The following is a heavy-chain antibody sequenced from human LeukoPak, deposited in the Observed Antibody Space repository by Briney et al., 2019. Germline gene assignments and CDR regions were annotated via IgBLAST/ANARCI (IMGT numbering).Heavy chain of an antibody. CDR3: ARDHCPSNYFVFDL. CDR2: IHYSGNS. J-gene: IGHJ3*01. V-gene: IGHV4-59*06. CDR1: GGSINNYY. Sequence: PSETLSLTCTVSGGSINNYYWSWMRQPPGKGLEWIGYIHYSGNSYYNPSLKSRVTISLDTSKSQFSLKLSSVTAADTAVYFCARDHCPSNYFVFDLWGQGTLVPVSS. D-gene: IGHD3-10*02.